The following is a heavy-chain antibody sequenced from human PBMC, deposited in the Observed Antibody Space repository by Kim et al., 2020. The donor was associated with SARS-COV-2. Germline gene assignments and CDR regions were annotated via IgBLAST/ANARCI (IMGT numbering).Heavy chain of an antibody. CDR3: ARGGSLWFGNYYYYGMDV. V-gene: IGHV4-59*13. D-gene: IGHD3-10*01. Sequence: SETLSLTCTVSGGSISSYYWSWIRQPPGKGLEWIGYIYYSGSTNYNPSLKSRVTISVDTSKNQFSLKLSSVTAADTAVYYCARGGSLWFGNYYYYGMDVWGQGTTVTVSS. J-gene: IGHJ6*02. CDR1: GGSISSYY. CDR2: IYYSGST.